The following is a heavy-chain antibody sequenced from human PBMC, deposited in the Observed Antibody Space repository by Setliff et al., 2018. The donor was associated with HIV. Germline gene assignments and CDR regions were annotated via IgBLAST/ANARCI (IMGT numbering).Heavy chain of an antibody. CDR3: AKAASNLAAAGGPLDM. J-gene: IGHJ3*02. CDR2: ISNTGSST. CDR1: GLTLSSYA. D-gene: IGHD6-13*01. Sequence: PGASLKLSCVASGLTLSSYAMNWVRQAPGKGLEWLSGISNTGSSTYYGDSVKGRFTISRDKSRNIVFLQMKSLRVEDTALYYCAKAASNLAAAGGPLDMWGPGTVVTVSS. V-gene: IGHV3-23*01.